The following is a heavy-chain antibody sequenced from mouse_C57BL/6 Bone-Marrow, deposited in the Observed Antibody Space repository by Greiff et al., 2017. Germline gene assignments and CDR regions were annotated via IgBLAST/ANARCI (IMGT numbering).Heavy chain of an antibody. CDR1: GFTFSSYA. V-gene: IGHV5-4*01. CDR3: ARDLDLAWFAY. Sequence: VQLKQSGGGLVKPGGSLTLSCAASGFTFSSYAMSWVRQTPEKRLEWVATISDGGSYTYYPDNVKGRFTISRDNAKNNLYLQMSHLKSEDTAMYYCARDLDLAWFAYWGQGTLVTVAA. J-gene: IGHJ3*01. CDR2: ISDGGSYT.